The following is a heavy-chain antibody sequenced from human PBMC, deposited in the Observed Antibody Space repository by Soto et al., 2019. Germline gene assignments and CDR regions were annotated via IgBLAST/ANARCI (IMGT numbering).Heavy chain of an antibody. CDR3: ARGPSYYDILTPPRPFDY. CDR2: IYYSGST. J-gene: IGHJ4*02. Sequence: QVQLQESGPGLVKPSQTLSLTCTVSGGSISSGGYYWSWIRQHPGKGLEWIGYIYYSGSTYYNPSLKSRVTISVDTSKNQFSLKLSSVTAADTAVYYCARGPSYYDILTPPRPFDYWGQGTLVTVSS. V-gene: IGHV4-31*03. CDR1: GGSISSGGYY. D-gene: IGHD3-9*01.